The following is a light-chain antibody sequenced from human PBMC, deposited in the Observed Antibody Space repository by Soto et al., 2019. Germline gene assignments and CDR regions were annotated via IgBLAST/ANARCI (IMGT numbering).Light chain of an antibody. CDR3: QQANRFPIT. J-gene: IGKJ5*01. CDR2: TTS. CDR1: QDISSW. V-gene: IGKV1-12*01. Sequence: DIQMTQSPSFVSASVGDRVTVTCRASQDISSWLAWYQQKPGKAPKLLIYTTSTLASGVPPRFSGSRSVTDFTLTISGLQPEDFATDYCQQANRFPITFGQGTRLEIK.